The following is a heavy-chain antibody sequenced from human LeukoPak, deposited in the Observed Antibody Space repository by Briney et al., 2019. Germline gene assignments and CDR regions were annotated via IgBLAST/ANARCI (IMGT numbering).Heavy chain of an antibody. D-gene: IGHD3-16*01. Sequence: PSETLSLTCTVSGGSTSSDYWSWIRQSPEKGLEWVGYVYNSGDTGKNPSLKSRVTILLDTSKNQCSLKLTSVSAADTAVYYCARLKLGAYFDLWGRGTLVTVSS. CDR3: ARLKLGAYFDL. J-gene: IGHJ2*01. CDR1: GGSTSSDY. V-gene: IGHV4-59*08. CDR2: VYNSGDT.